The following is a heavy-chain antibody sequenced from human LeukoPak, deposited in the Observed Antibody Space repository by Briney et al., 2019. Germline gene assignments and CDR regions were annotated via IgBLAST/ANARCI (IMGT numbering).Heavy chain of an antibody. CDR3: ARDKDRKYCSSTSCYLFDY. CDR1: GFTFSDYY. J-gene: IGHJ4*02. D-gene: IGHD2-2*01. CDR2: IKQDGSEK. V-gene: IGHV3-7*01. Sequence: GGSLRLSCAASGFTFSDYYMSWVRQAPGKGLEWVANIKQDGSEKYYVDSVKGRFTISRDNAKNSLYLQMNSLRAEDTAVYYCARDKDRKYCSSTSCYLFDYWGQGTLVTVSS.